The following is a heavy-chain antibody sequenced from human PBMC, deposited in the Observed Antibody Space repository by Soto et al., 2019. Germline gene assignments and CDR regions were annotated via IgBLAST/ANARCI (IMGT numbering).Heavy chain of an antibody. CDR1: GFSLRNSGVG. CDR3: AHLTTGGFYFDY. V-gene: IGHV2-5*02. Sequence: SGPTLVNPTQTLTLTCTFSGFSLRNSGVGVGWIRQPPGKALEWLALIYWDDDKRYSPSLKSRLTTTKDTSKNQVVLTMTNMDPVDTATYYCAHLTTGGFYFDYWGQGTLVTVSS. D-gene: IGHD4-17*01. CDR2: IYWDDDK. J-gene: IGHJ4*02.